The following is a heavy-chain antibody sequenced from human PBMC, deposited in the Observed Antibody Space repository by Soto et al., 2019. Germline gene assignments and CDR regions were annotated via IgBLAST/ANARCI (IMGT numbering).Heavy chain of an antibody. CDR1: GGSISSYY. CDR3: ARSQGRY. Sequence: PSETLSLTCTVSGGSISSYYWSWIRQPPGKGLEWIGFIYSSGTTNYNPSLKSRVTISVDTSKNQFSLKLSSVTAADTAVYYCARSQGRYWGQGTLVTVSS. J-gene: IGHJ4*02. V-gene: IGHV4-59*01. CDR2: IYSSGTT.